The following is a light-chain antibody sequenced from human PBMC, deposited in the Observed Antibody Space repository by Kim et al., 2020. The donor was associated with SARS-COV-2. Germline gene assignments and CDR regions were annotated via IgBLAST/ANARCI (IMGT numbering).Light chain of an antibody. CDR1: NIGSKN. CDR2: RDS. CDR3: QVWDSSTYV. Sequence: SYELTQPLSVSVALGQTARITCGGNNIGSKNVHWYQQKPGQAPVLVIYRDSNRPSGIPERFSGSNSGNTATLTISRAKAGDEADYYCQVWDSSTYVFGTGTKVTVL. J-gene: IGLJ1*01. V-gene: IGLV3-9*01.